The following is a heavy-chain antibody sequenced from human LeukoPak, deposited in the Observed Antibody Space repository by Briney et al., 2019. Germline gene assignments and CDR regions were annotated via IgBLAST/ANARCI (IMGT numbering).Heavy chain of an antibody. J-gene: IGHJ3*02. CDR2: ICYSGSTT. Sequence: GGSLRLACAASGFTFTNFEMNWVRQAPGKGLEWVSYICYSGSTTSYADSVKGRCTISRDNAKNSLYLQMNSLRAEDTAVYYCASGIQWLIKAWGAFDIWGQGTMVTVSS. V-gene: IGHV3-48*03. D-gene: IGHD6-19*01. CDR1: GFTFTNFE. CDR3: ASGIQWLIKAWGAFDI.